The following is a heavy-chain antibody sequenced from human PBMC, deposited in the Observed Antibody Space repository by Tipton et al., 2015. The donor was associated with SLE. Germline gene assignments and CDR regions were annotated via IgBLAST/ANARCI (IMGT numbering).Heavy chain of an antibody. CDR2: INHSGST. J-gene: IGHJ3*02. D-gene: IGHD6-19*01. CDR1: GGSFSAYY. V-gene: IGHV4-34*01. CDR3: AREWQWLVRGAFDI. Sequence: LRLSCAVYGGSFSAYYWSWIRQPPGKGLEWIGEINHSGSTNYNPSLKSRVTISVDTSKNQFSLKLSSVTAADTAVYYCAREWQWLVRGAFDIWGQGTMVTVSS.